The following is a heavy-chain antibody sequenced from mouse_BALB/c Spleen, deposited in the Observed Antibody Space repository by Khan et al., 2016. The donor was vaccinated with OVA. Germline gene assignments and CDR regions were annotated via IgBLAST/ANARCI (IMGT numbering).Heavy chain of an antibody. V-gene: IGHV2-3*01. CDR1: GFSLTTYG. J-gene: IGHJ4*01. CDR2: IWGDGST. CDR3: AKWGDGSTYAMDY. D-gene: IGHD2-3*01. Sequence: QVQLKQSGPGLVTPSQSLSITCTVSGFSLTTYGVNWIRQPPGKGLEWLGVIWGDGSTNYHSALISRLSISKDNSQSQVFLKLNSLQTDDTATYYCAKWGDGSTYAMDYWGQGTSVTVSS.